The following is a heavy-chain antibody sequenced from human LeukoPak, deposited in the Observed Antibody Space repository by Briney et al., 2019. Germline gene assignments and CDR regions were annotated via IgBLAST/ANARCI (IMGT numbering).Heavy chain of an antibody. V-gene: IGHV1-18*04. D-gene: IGHD1-26*01. Sequence: SVTVSCKASGYTFTVYYMHWVRQPPGQGLERMGLISAYNGHTNYAQKLQDRVSMTTDPSTSTAYMELRSLRSDDTAVYYCARGGRWELPRPHAFDIWGEGTMVTVSS. CDR1: GYTFTVYY. J-gene: IGHJ3*02. CDR3: ARGGRWELPRPHAFDI. CDR2: ISAYNGHT.